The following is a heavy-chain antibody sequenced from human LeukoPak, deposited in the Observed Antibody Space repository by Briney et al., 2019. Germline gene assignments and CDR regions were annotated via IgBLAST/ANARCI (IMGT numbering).Heavy chain of an antibody. J-gene: IGHJ6*03. CDR2: IYHSGST. D-gene: IGHD5-18*01. Sequence: SETLSLTCTVSGYSISSGYYWGWIRQPPGKGLEWIGSIYHSGSTYYNPSLKSRVTISVDTSKNQFSLKLSSVTAADTAVYYCARDSYGYYYYYYYMDVWGKGTTVTVSS. V-gene: IGHV4-38-2*02. CDR3: ARDSYGYYYYYYYMDV. CDR1: GYSISSGYY.